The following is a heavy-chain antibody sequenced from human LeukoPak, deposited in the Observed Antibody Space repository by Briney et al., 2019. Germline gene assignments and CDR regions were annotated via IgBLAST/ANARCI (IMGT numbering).Heavy chain of an antibody. D-gene: IGHD2-2*01. CDR2: INPNSGGT. J-gene: IGHJ3*02. CDR3: ARVKGYCSSTSCQDAFDI. Sequence: GASVKVSCKASGYTFTGYYMHWVRQAPGQGLEWMGWINPNSGGTNYAQKFQGRVTMTRDTSISTAYMELGRLRSDDTAVYYCARVKGYCSSTSCQDAFDIWGQGTMVTVSS. V-gene: IGHV1-2*02. CDR1: GYTFTGYY.